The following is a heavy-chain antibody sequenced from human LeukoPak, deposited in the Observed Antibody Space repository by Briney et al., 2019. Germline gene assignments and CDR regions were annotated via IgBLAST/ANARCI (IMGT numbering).Heavy chain of an antibody. D-gene: IGHD3/OR15-3a*01. Sequence: PSETLSLTCAVYGGSFSAYYWTWLRQPPGKGLEWIGEINQSGSTNYSPSLKSRVTMSVDTSKTQFSPKLTSMTAADTAVYYCALWAGLVDYWGQGTLVTVSS. J-gene: IGHJ4*02. CDR2: INQSGST. CDR1: GGSFSAYY. CDR3: ALWAGLVDY. V-gene: IGHV4-34*01.